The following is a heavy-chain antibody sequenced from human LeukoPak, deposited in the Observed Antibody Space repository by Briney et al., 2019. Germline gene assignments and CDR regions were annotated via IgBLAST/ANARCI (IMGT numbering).Heavy chain of an antibody. CDR1: GFTFSSYG. CDR3: AKDQGYEEAMTRGYFDY. J-gene: IGHJ4*02. Sequence: GRSLRLSCAASGFTFSSYGMHWVRQAPGKGLEGVADISYDGSNKYYADSVKGRFTISRDNSKNTLYLQMNSLRAEDTAVYYCAKDQGYEEAMTRGYFDYWGQGALVTVSS. V-gene: IGHV3-30*18. CDR2: ISYDGSNK. D-gene: IGHD2-2*01.